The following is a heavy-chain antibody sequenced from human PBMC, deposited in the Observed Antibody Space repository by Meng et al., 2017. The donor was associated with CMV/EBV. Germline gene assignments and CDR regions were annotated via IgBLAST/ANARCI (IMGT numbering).Heavy chain of an antibody. CDR2: IYWDDDK. J-gene: IGHJ4*02. CDR1: GFSLSTSGEG. V-gene: IGHV2-5*02. CDR3: ARIAAAGRFDY. D-gene: IGHD6-13*01. Sequence: QITLQESGPTPVQPTQTLTLTCTFSGFSLSTSGEGVGWIRQPPGKALEWLALIYWDDDKRYSPSLKSRLTITKDTSKNQVVLTMTNMDPVDTATYYCARIAAAGRFDYWGQGTLVTVSS.